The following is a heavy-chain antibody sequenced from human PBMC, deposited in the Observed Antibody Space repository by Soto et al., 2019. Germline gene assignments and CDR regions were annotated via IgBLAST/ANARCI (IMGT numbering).Heavy chain of an antibody. CDR1: ASTFTGYT. J-gene: IGHJ5*02. D-gene: IGHD4-17*01. Sequence: PLVQSGTEVKEPGASVKVSCKASASTFTGYTINWVRQAPGHGLEWMGWISTFNGHTKYARNFEGRVTMPTNTSTTAAYMELTGLTFDDTAIYFCARGTVTSGRWFGPWGQGTLGSVSS. CDR3: ARGTVTSGRWFGP. CDR2: ISTFNGHT. V-gene: IGHV1-18*04.